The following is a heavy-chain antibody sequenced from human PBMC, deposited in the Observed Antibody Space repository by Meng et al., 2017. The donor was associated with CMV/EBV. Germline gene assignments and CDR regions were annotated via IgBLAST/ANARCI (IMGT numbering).Heavy chain of an antibody. D-gene: IGHD2-2*01. CDR3: AKDLYNVIVVVPAARFDYYYGMDV. V-gene: IGHV3-30*02. CDR2: IRYDGSNK. CDR1: GFTFSSYG. J-gene: IGHJ6*02. Sequence: GESLKISCAASGFTFSSYGMHWVRQAPGKGLEWVAFIRYDGSNKYDADSVKGRFTISRDNSKNTLYLQMNSLRAEDTAVYYCAKDLYNVIVVVPAARFDYYYGMDVWGQGTTVTVSS.